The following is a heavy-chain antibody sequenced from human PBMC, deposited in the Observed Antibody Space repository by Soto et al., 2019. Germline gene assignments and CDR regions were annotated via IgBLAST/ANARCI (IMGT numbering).Heavy chain of an antibody. V-gene: IGHV1-69*06. CDR3: ATQGSISASGFYYYAMDV. Sequence: QVHLVQSGAEVRELGSSVKVSCQASGRTFITYVFSWVRQAPGQGLEWMGGIIPFFHTTNYTQKFQGRVTITADKSTSTVYMELSNLRSEDTAVYYCATQGSISASGFYYYAMDVWGQGTTLIVSS. D-gene: IGHD5-12*01. CDR2: IIPFFHTT. J-gene: IGHJ6*02. CDR1: GRTFITYV.